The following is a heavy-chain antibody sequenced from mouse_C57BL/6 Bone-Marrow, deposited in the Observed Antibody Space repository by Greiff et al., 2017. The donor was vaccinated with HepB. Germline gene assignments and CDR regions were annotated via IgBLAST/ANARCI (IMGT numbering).Heavy chain of an antibody. J-gene: IGHJ1*03. CDR1: GFTFTDYY. Sequence: EVKVVESGGGLVQPGGSLSLSCAASGFTFTDYYMSWVRQPPGKALEWLGFIRNKANGYTTEYSASVKGRFTISRDNSQSILYLQMNALRAEDSATYYCARYGPFSLGGWYFDVWGTGTTVTVSS. CDR3: ARYGPFSLGGWYFDV. D-gene: IGHD3-1*01. CDR2: IRNKANGYTT. V-gene: IGHV7-3*01.